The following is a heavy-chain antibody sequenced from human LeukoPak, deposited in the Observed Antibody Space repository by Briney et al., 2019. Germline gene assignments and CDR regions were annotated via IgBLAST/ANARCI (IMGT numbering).Heavy chain of an antibody. CDR3: ARHLLGYCSSTSCYPL. V-gene: IGHV3-11*01. Sequence: GGSRRLSCAASGFTFSDYYTSWIRQAPGKGLEWVSYISSSGSTIYYADSVKGRFTISRDNAKNSLYLQMNSLRAEDTAVYYCARHLLGYCSSTSCYPLWGQGTLVTVSS. D-gene: IGHD2-2*01. CDR1: GFTFSDYY. CDR2: ISSSGSTI. J-gene: IGHJ4*02.